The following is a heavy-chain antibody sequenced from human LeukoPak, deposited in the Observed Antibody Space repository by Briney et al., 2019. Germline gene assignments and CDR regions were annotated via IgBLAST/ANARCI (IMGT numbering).Heavy chain of an antibody. J-gene: IGHJ5*02. CDR3: ARHGSVRSPLGP. D-gene: IGHD3-10*01. CDR2: IYATGST. V-gene: IGHV4-4*09. CDR1: GGAFSGYY. Sequence: SETLSLTCAVYGGAFSGYYWSWIRQPPGKGLEWIGYIYATGSTNYNPSLKSRVTISVDTSKNQFSLNLRSVTAADTAVYYCARHGSVRSPLGPWGQGTLVTVSS.